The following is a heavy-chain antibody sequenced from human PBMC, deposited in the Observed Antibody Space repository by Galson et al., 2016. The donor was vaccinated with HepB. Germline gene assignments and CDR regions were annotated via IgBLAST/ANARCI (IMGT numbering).Heavy chain of an antibody. J-gene: IGHJ4*02. CDR2: IWHDGTKQ. CDR3: ARDIASFYDSRGYGY. Sequence: SLRLSCAVSGFTFKVYGMHWVRQAPGKGLEWVAVIWHDGTKQYYADSIKGRFTISRDNSKNTLYLQMDSLRAEDTAVYYCARDIASFYDSRGYGYWGQGTLVTVSS. D-gene: IGHD3-22*01. V-gene: IGHV3-33*01. CDR1: GFTFKVYG.